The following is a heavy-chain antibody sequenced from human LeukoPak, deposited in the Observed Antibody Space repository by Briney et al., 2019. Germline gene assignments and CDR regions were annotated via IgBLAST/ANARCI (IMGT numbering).Heavy chain of an antibody. D-gene: IGHD4-17*01. CDR3: AREDPQTTVPEGMDV. Sequence: SETLSLTRTVSGDSISNYYWSWIRQSPGKGLEWIGYIYYNRTTNSNPSLKSRVTTSVDTSNNQSSLQLRSVTAADTAVYYCAREDPQTTVPEGMDVWGQGTTVIVSS. V-gene: IGHV4-59*01. CDR1: GDSISNYY. J-gene: IGHJ6*02. CDR2: IYYNRTT.